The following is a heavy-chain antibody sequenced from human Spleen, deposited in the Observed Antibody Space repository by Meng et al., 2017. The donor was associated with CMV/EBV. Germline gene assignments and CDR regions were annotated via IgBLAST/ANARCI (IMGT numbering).Heavy chain of an antibody. D-gene: IGHD1-14*01. CDR3: ARTPDR. V-gene: IGHV4-31*03. CDR2: IHHSANP. J-gene: IGHJ4*02. CDR1: GGSITSGGYY. Sequence: TLSLTCTVSGGSITSGGYYWSWIRQHAGKGLEWIGYIHHSANPSYNPSLKSRVTMSLDTSRSQFSLRLTSVTAADTAIYYCARTPDRWGQGILVTVSS.